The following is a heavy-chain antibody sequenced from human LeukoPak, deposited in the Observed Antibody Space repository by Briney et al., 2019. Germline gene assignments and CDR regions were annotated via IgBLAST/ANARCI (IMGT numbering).Heavy chain of an antibody. V-gene: IGHV4-59*10. Sequence: SETLSLTCAVYGRSFSGYYWSWIRQPAGKGLEWIGRIYTSGTTHYNPSLKSRVTMSVDTSKNQFSLKLSSVTAADTAVYYCARLSTVTTSFDYWGQGTLVTVSS. CDR3: ARLSTVTTSFDY. CDR2: IYTSGTT. CDR1: GRSFSGYY. D-gene: IGHD4-17*01. J-gene: IGHJ4*02.